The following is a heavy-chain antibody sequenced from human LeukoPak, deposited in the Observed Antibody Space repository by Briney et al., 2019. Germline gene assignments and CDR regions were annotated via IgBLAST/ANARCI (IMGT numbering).Heavy chain of an antibody. CDR1: GFTFSSYS. Sequence: GGSLRLSCAASGFTFSSYSMNWVRQAPGKGLEWVAVISYDGSNKYYADSVKGRFTISRDNSKNTLYLQMNSLRAEDTAVYYCARGTRRIVPDDYWGQGTLVTVSS. D-gene: IGHD2-15*01. V-gene: IGHV3-30*03. CDR3: ARGTRRIVPDDY. J-gene: IGHJ4*02. CDR2: ISYDGSNK.